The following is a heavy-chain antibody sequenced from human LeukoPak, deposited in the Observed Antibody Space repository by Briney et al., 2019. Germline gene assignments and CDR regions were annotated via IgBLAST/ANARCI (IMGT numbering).Heavy chain of an antibody. CDR3: ARDQVGARGCFDY. CDR2: ISGSGAST. D-gene: IGHD1-26*01. J-gene: IGHJ4*02. V-gene: IGHV3-23*01. CDR1: GFTFSSYA. Sequence: GGSLRLSCAASGFTFSSYAITWVRQAPGKGLEWVSSISGSGASTYYADSVKGRFTISRDNSKNTVYLQMNSLRGEETAVYYCARDQVGARGCFDYWGQGTLVTVSS.